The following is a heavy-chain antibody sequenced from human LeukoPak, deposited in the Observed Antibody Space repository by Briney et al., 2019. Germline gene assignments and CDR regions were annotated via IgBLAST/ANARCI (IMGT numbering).Heavy chain of an antibody. V-gene: IGHV3-23*01. CDR2: ISGSDSST. J-gene: IGHJ4*02. CDR3: AKSGYNRFDY. D-gene: IGHD5-24*01. CDR1: GFTFSSYG. Sequence: GGTLRLSCAASGFTFSSYGMSWVRQAPGKGLEWVSTISGSDSSTHYADSVKGRFTISRDNSKNTLHLQMNSLRADDMAVYYCAKSGYNRFDYWGQGTLVTVSS.